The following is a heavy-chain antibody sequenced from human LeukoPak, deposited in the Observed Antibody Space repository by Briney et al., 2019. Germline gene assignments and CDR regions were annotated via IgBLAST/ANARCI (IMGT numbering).Heavy chain of an antibody. CDR3: AREGLVVVVAASPPFDY. D-gene: IGHD2-15*01. CDR2: ISYDGSNK. CDR1: GFTFSSYG. Sequence: PGRSLRLSCAASGFTFSSYGMHWVRQAPGKGLEWVAVISYDGSNKYYADSVKGRFTISRDNSKNTLYLQMNSLRAEDTAVYYCAREGLVVVVAASPPFDYWGQGILVTVSS. V-gene: IGHV3-30*03. J-gene: IGHJ4*02.